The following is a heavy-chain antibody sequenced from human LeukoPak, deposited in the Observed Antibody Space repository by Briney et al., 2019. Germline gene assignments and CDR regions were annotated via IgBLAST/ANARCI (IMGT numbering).Heavy chain of an antibody. CDR1: GFTFSDSG. CDR2: MRSKTQNYAT. Sequence: GGSLKLSCAASGFTFSDSGMHWVRQAPGKGLEWFGRMRSKTQNYATAYAASVKGRFTISRDDSKNTAFLQMNSLKTEDTAVYYCTNYDDSSDLWGYWGQGTLVTVSS. D-gene: IGHD3-22*01. CDR3: TNYDDSSDLWGY. J-gene: IGHJ4*02. V-gene: IGHV3-73*01.